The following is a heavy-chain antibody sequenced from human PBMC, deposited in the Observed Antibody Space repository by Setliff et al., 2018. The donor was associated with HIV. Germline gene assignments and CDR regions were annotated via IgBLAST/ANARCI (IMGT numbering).Heavy chain of an antibody. J-gene: IGHJ5*02. Sequence: GGSLRLSCAASGFTFSDYTMNWVRQAPGKGLEWLSYISGSGRTIYYAGSVKGRFTISRDNAKNSLYLQMNRLRAEDTAVYYCAKMGATWFDPWGQGTLVTVSS. CDR1: GFTFSDYT. D-gene: IGHD1-26*01. V-gene: IGHV3-48*04. CDR3: AKMGATWFDP. CDR2: ISGSGRTI.